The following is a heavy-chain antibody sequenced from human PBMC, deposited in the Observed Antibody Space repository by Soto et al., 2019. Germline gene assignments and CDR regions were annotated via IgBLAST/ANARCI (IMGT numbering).Heavy chain of an antibody. D-gene: IGHD3-3*01. J-gene: IGHJ6*02. V-gene: IGHV1-18*01. CDR1: GYTFTSYG. CDR2: ISAYNGNT. CDR3: ARRFGVVIMGYYGMDV. Sequence: QVQLVQSGAEVKKPGASVKVSCKASGYTFTSYGISWVRQAPGQGLEWMGWISAYNGNTNYAQKLQGRVTMTTDTXTIXAYMELRSLRSDDTAVYYCARRFGVVIMGYYGMDVWGQGTTVTVSS.